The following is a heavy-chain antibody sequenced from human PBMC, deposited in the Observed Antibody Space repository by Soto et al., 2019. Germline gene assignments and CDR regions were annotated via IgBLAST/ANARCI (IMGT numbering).Heavy chain of an antibody. J-gene: IGHJ4*02. Sequence: QVQLVQSGAEVKKPGASVKISCKASGYTLTSYYLHWVRQAPGQGLEWMGIINPNDGSTNIAQKFQGRVTMTTDTSTSTVHMELSSLRSEDTAVYFCVRGKDVVLGPTAGVVDYWGQGSLVIVSS. CDR1: GYTLTSYY. V-gene: IGHV1-46*03. D-gene: IGHD7-27*01. CDR3: VRGKDVVLGPTAGVVDY. CDR2: INPNDGST.